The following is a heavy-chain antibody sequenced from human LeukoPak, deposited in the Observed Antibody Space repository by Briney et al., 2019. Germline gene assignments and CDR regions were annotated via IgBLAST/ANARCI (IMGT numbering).Heavy chain of an antibody. CDR1: GYTFTAYY. D-gene: IGHD3-22*01. CDR3: AKIHYDTSGYYDS. Sequence: ASVKVSCKPSGYTFTAYYLHWVRQAPGQGLEWMGWINPNSGATSYAQKFQGRVTMTRDTSISTAYMELNSLRSDDTAVYFCAKIHYDTSGYYDSWGQGTLVTVSS. CDR2: INPNSGAT. V-gene: IGHV1-2*02. J-gene: IGHJ4*02.